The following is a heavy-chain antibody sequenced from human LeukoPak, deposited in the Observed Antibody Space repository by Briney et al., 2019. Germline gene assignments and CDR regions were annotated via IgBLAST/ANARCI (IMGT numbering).Heavy chain of an antibody. CDR3: ARDQHYFDY. V-gene: IGHV3-11*01. J-gene: IGHJ4*02. Sequence: GGSLRLSCAASGFTFSASKLSWIGQAQGKGLEWVSYISSSGSTIYYADSVKGRFTISRDNAKNSLYLQMNSLRAEDTAVYYCARDQHYFDYWGQGTLVTVSS. CDR1: GFTFSASK. CDR2: ISSSGSTI.